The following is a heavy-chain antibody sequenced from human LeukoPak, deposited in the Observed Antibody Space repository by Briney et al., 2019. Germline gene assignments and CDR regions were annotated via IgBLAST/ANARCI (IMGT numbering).Heavy chain of an antibody. CDR1: GGSISSGGYY. J-gene: IGHJ6*02. V-gene: IGHV4-30-4*08. CDR2: IYYSGST. Sequence: PSETLSLTCTVSGGSISSGGYYWSWIRQHPGKGLEWIGYIYYSGSTHYNPSLKSRVTISVDTSKNQFSLKLSSVTAADTAVYYCARDLVRYSGYGYYYYGMDVWGQGTTVTVSS. CDR3: ARDLVRYSGYGYYYYGMDV. D-gene: IGHD5-12*01.